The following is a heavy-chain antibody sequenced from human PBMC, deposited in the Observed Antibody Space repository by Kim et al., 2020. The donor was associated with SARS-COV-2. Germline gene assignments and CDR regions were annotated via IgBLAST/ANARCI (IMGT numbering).Heavy chain of an antibody. CDR3: ARAGTPYYYDSSDPPSPPHFDY. CDR1: GYTFTSYG. V-gene: IGHV1-18*01. D-gene: IGHD3-22*01. CDR2: ISAYNGNT. Sequence: ASVKVSCKASGYTFTSYGISWVRQAPGQGLEWMGWISAYNGNTNYAQKLQGRVTMTTDTSTSTAYMELRSLRSDDTAVYYCARAGTPYYYDSSDPPSPPHFDYWGQGTLVTVSS. J-gene: IGHJ4*02.